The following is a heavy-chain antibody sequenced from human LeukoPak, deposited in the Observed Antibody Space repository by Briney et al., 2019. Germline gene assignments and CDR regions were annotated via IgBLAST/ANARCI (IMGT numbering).Heavy chain of an antibody. Sequence: PGGSLRLSCAASGFTFSSYSMNWVRQAPGKGLEWVSSISSSGTYIYYADSVKGRFTISRDNAKNSLYLQMNSLRAEDTAVYYCARAAAGTNWFDPWGQGTLVTVSS. CDR2: ISSSGTYI. CDR1: GFTFSSYS. V-gene: IGHV3-21*04. D-gene: IGHD1-7*01. J-gene: IGHJ5*02. CDR3: ARAAAGTNWFDP.